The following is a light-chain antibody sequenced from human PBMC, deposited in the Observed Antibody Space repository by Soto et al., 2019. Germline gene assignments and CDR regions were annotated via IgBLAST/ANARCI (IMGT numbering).Light chain of an antibody. CDR2: GAS. CDR1: PSVSSN. CDR3: QQYNSYSTWI. Sequence: EIVMTQAPGTLSVSPGERATLSCRASPSVSSNLAWFQQKPGQAPRLLIYGASTRATGIPARFSGSGSGTECTLTISNLQPDDFATYYCQQYNSYSTWIFGQGTKVDIK. J-gene: IGKJ1*01. V-gene: IGKV3-15*01.